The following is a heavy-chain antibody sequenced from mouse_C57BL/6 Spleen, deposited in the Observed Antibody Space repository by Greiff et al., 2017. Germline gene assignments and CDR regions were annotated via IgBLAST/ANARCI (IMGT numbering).Heavy chain of an antibody. J-gene: IGHJ4*01. Sequence: VKVVESGPGLVAPSQSLSITCTVSGFSLTSYGVHWVRQPPGKGLEWLVVIWSDGSTTYNSALKSRLSISKDNSKSQVFLKMNSLQTDDTAMYYCARHSNYYGSNYAMDYWGQGTSVTVSS. D-gene: IGHD1-1*01. V-gene: IGHV2-6-1*01. CDR3: ARHSNYYGSNYAMDY. CDR2: IWSDGST. CDR1: GFSLTSYG.